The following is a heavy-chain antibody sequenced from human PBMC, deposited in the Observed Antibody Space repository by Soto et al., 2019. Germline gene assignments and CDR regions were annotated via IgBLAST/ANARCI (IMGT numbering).Heavy chain of an antibody. J-gene: IGHJ4*02. Sequence: SDTLSITCTVSGVSVTNSSCYWGWIRQSPGKGLEWVGSVYYRGRSYSNSSVKSRVTISVDTSKNRFSLSLNSVTASDTAVYFCVSQRTTVPTQAYFDYWGPGALVTVS. CDR2: VYYRGRS. V-gene: IGHV4-39*01. D-gene: IGHD4-17*01. CDR3: VSQRTTVPTQAYFDY. CDR1: GVSVTNSSCY.